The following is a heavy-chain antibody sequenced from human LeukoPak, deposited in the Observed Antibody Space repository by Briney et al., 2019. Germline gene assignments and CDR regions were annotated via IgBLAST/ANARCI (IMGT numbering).Heavy chain of an antibody. Sequence: SETLSLTCTVSGGSISSGGYYWSWIRQHPGKGLEWIGYIYYSGSTNYNPSLKSRVTISVDTSKNQFSLKLSSVTAADTAVYYCARLNWDYYFDYWGQGTLVTVSS. CDR2: IYYSGST. D-gene: IGHD1-7*01. CDR3: ARLNWDYYFDY. CDR1: GGSISSGGYY. J-gene: IGHJ4*02. V-gene: IGHV4-61*08.